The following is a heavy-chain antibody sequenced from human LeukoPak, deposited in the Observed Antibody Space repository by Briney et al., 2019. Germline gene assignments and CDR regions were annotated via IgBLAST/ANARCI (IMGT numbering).Heavy chain of an antibody. D-gene: IGHD3-10*01. CDR1: GGSFSGYY. Sequence: SETLSLTCAVYGGSFSGYYWSWTRQPPGKGLEWIGEINHSGSTNYNPSLKSRVTISVDTSKNQFSLKLSSVTAADTAVYYCARRVLTPYYYFDYWGQGTLVTVSS. CDR2: INHSGST. J-gene: IGHJ4*02. CDR3: ARRVLTPYYYFDY. V-gene: IGHV4-34*01.